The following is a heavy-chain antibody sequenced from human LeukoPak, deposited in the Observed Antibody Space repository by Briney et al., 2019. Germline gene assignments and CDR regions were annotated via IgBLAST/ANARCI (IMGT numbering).Heavy chain of an antibody. Sequence: GGSLRLSCAASGFTFSSYSMNWVRQAPGKGLEWVSYISSSSTIYYADSVKGRFTISRDNAKNSLYLQMNSLRAEDTAVYYCARSRDGYNSDAFDIWGQGTMVTVSS. CDR2: ISSSSTI. D-gene: IGHD5-24*01. CDR1: GFTFSSYS. CDR3: ARSRDGYNSDAFDI. V-gene: IGHV3-48*04. J-gene: IGHJ3*02.